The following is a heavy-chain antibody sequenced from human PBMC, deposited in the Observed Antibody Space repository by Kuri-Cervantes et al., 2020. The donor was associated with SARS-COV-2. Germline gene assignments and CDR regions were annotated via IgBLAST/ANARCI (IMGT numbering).Heavy chain of an antibody. CDR1: GFTFDDYT. Sequence: GGSLRLSCAASGFTFDDYTMHWVRQAPGKGLEWVSLISWDGGSTYYADSVKGRFTISRDNSKNTLYLQMNSLRAEDTAVYYCARDRCSGGSCYSQIDYWGQGTLVTVSS. D-gene: IGHD2-15*01. CDR3: ARDRCSGGSCYSQIDY. J-gene: IGHJ4*02. V-gene: IGHV3-43*01. CDR2: ISWDGGST.